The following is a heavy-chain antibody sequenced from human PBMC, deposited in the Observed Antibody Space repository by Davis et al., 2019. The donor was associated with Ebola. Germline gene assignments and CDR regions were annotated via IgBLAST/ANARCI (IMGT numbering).Heavy chain of an antibody. CDR2: ISSSSSYI. J-gene: IGHJ4*02. D-gene: IGHD1-26*01. Sequence: PSETLSLTCAASGITLSSYSMNWVRQAPGKGLEWVSYISSSSSYIYYADSVKGRFTISRDNAKNSLYLQMNSLRVEDTAVYYCAKQRGVGAIDYDYWGRGTVVTVSS. V-gene: IGHV3-21*04. CDR1: GITLSSYS. CDR3: AKQRGVGAIDYDY.